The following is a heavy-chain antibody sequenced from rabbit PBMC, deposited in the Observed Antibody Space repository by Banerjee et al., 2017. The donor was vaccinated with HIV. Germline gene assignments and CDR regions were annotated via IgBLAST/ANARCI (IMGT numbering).Heavy chain of an antibody. D-gene: IGHD8-1*01. V-gene: IGHV1S40*01. CDR2: INSLGLS. CDR3: ARRYDGSSQTNL. Sequence: QSLEESGGDLVQPGASLTLTCTASGFSLSTYSMLWVRQAPGKGLEWIGYINSLGLSYYASWAKGRFTISKTSSTTVTLQMTSLTAADTATYFCARRYDGSSQTNLWGPGTLVTVS. CDR1: GFSLSTYS. J-gene: IGHJ4*01.